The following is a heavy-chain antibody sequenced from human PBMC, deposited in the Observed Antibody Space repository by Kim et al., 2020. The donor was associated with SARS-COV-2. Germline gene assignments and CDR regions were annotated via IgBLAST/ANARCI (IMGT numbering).Heavy chain of an antibody. CDR3: VRHPPGAGLYGFLVADV. CDR1: GGSISSRSFY. D-gene: IGHD5-12*01. V-gene: IGHV4-39*01. Sequence: SETLSLTCSVSGGSISSRSFYWGWVRQSPGKGLQWVGTINYSGITYYNPSLTSPVRLSIDTSKNQFSLELNSVTAADTATYYCVRHPPGAGLYGFLVADVWGQGTTVIVSS. J-gene: IGHJ6*02. CDR2: INYSGIT.